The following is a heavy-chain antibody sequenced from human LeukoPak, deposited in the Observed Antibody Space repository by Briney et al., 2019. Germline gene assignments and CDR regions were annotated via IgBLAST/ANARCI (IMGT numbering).Heavy chain of an antibody. CDR2: IIPIFGTA. CDR1: GGTFSSYA. CDR3: ARDISGDPYWYFDL. J-gene: IGHJ2*01. V-gene: IGHV1-69*13. D-gene: IGHD4-17*01. Sequence: SVRVSCEASGGTFSSYAISWVRQAPGQGLEWMGGIIPIFGTANYAQKFQGRVTITADESTSTAYMELSSLRSEDTAVYYCARDISGDPYWYFDLWGRGTLVTVSS.